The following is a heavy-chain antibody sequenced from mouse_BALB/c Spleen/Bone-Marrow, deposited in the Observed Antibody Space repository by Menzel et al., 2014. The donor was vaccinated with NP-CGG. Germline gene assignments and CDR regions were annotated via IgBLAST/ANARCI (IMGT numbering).Heavy chain of an antibody. CDR1: GFTFSSFG. CDR3: TRGGNWEDFDY. Sequence: DVKLVESGGGLVQPGGSRKLSCAASGFTFSSFGMHWVRQAPEKGLEWVAYISSGSSPIFYADTVKGRFTISRDNPKNTLFLQMTSLRSEDTAIYYCTRGGNWEDFDYWGQGTTLTVSS. D-gene: IGHD4-1*01. CDR2: ISSGSSPI. V-gene: IGHV5-17*02. J-gene: IGHJ2*01.